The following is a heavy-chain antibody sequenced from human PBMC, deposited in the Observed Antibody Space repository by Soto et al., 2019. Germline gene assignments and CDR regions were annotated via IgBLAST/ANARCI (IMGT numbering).Heavy chain of an antibody. CDR2: IYYSGST. CDR1: GGSICSHY. CDR3: ARRLPAAMPDVWFDP. V-gene: IGHV4-59*08. Sequence: SETLSLTCTVSGGSICSHYWSWIRQPPGKGLEWIGYIYYSGSTNYNPSLKSRVTISVDTSKNQFSLKLSSVTAADTAVYYCARRLPAAMPDVWFDPWGQGTLVTVSS. J-gene: IGHJ5*02. D-gene: IGHD2-2*01.